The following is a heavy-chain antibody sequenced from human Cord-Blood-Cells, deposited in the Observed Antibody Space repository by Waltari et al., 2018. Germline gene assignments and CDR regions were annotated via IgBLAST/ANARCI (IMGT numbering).Heavy chain of an antibody. Sequence: QVQLVQSGAEVKKPGASVKVSCKASGYPFPSSVINWVRPATGQGLEWMGWMNPNSGNTGYAQKFQGRVTMTRNTSISTAYMELSSLRSEDTAVYYCALPLSGCCDYWGQGTLVTVSS. D-gene: IGHD6-19*01. CDR3: ALPLSGCCDY. CDR2: MNPNSGNT. CDR1: GYPFPSSV. V-gene: IGHV1-8*01. J-gene: IGHJ4*02.